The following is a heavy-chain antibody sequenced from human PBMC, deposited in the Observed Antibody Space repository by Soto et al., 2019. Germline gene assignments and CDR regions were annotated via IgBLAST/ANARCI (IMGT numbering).Heavy chain of an antibody. CDR3: ATTMRISPAMDV. CDR1: GFTFSTYS. J-gene: IGHJ6*04. CDR2: LSSGGSYI. V-gene: IGHV3-21*01. Sequence: EVQLVESGGGLVKPGGSLRLSCAASGFTFSTYSMNWVRQAPGKGLEWVASLSSGGSYISHADSVKGRFTISRDNAKNSLSLQMHNLRAEDTAFHFCATTMRISPAMDVWGKGTTVTVSS. D-gene: IGHD2-2*01.